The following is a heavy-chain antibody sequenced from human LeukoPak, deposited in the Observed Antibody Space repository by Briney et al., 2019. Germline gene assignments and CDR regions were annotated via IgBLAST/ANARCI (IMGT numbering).Heavy chain of an antibody. Sequence: SETLSLTCTVSGYSISSGYYWGWIRQPPGKGLEWIGSIYHSGSTYYNPSLKSRVTISVDTSKNQFSLKLSSVTAADTAVYYCARDYRAGYYYMDVWGKGTMVTVSS. J-gene: IGHJ6*03. D-gene: IGHD3-10*01. CDR2: IYHSGST. CDR1: GYSISSGYY. CDR3: ARDYRAGYYYMDV. V-gene: IGHV4-38-2*02.